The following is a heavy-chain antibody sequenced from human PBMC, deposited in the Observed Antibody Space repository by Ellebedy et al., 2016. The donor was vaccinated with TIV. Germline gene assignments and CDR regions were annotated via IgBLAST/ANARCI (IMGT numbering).Heavy chain of an antibody. V-gene: IGHV4-31*03. D-gene: IGHD4-17*01. Sequence: SETLSLTCSVSGDSISSGGSYWGWVRQPPGKGLEWIGHIYYSGTTYYNPSLKSRVDISVDMSENHFSLKMTSVNAADTAMYYCVRDFHDYGVDPFDVWGQGTMVTVSS. CDR2: IYYSGTT. CDR3: VRDFHDYGVDPFDV. CDR1: GDSISSGGSY. J-gene: IGHJ3*01.